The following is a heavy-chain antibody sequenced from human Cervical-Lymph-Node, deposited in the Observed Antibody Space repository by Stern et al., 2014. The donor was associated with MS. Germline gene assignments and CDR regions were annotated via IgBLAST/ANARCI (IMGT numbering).Heavy chain of an antibody. J-gene: IGHJ6*02. Sequence: VQLVESGAEVKNPGSSVKVSCKASGGTFSSYAISWWRQAPGQGLEWMGRIIPIFGTANSEQKFQGRVTITADETTSTAHMELSSLRSEDTAVYYCARGELKEGLVRGMDVWGQGTTVTVSS. CDR2: IIPIFGTA. V-gene: IGHV1-69*12. D-gene: IGHD1-26*01. CDR3: ARGELKEGLVRGMDV. CDR1: GGTFSSYA.